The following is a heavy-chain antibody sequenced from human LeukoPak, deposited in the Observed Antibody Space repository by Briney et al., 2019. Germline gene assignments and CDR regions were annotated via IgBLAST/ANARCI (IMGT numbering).Heavy chain of an antibody. J-gene: IGHJ4*02. V-gene: IGHV4-59*01. D-gene: IGHD3-16*01. CDR1: GGSMSSYY. Sequence: PSETLSLTCTVSGGSMSSYYWSWIRQPPGKGLEWIGYIYYSGSTNYSPSLKSRVTISVDTSKNQFTLKLSSVTAADTAVYYCARGRYGWLPFDYWGQGTLVTVSS. CDR2: IYYSGST. CDR3: ARGRYGWLPFDY.